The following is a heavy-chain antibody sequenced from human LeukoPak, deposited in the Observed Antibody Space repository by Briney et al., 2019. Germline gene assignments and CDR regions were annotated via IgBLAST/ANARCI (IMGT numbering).Heavy chain of an antibody. CDR3: ARRLSLRFDAFAV. D-gene: IGHD3-3*01. J-gene: IGHJ3*01. Sequence: GGSLRLSCAASGFTFSGFAMSWVRQAPGKGLEWVSTISNSGGSTYYADSVKGRFTISRDTSKNTLLLQMNSLRADDTALYFCARRLSLRFDAFAVWGPGTVVTVSS. CDR1: GFTFSGFA. V-gene: IGHV3-23*01. CDR2: ISNSGGST.